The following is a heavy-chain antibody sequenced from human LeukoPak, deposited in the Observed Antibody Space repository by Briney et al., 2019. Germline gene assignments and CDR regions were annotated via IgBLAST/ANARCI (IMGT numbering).Heavy chain of an antibody. CDR3: ARDLTKLHSDNWFDP. Sequence: SETLSLTCTVSGGSISSYYWSWIRQPAGKGLEWIGRTYTSRSTNYNPSLKSRVTMSVDTSKNQFSLNQSSVTAADTAVYYCARDLTKLHSDNWFDPWGRGTLVTVSS. V-gene: IGHV4-4*07. CDR1: GGSISSYY. D-gene: IGHD2-15*01. J-gene: IGHJ5*02. CDR2: TYTSRST.